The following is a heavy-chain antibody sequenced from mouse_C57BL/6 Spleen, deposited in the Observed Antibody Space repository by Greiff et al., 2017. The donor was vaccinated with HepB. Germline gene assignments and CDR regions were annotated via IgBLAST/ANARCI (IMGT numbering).Heavy chain of an antibody. V-gene: IGHV1-4*01. J-gene: IGHJ1*03. Sequence: VQLQQSGAELARPGASVKMSCKASGYTFTSYTMHWVKQRPGQGLEWIGYINPSSGYTKYNQKFKDKATLTADKSSSTAYMQLSSLTSEDSAVYYCAREITTVVAPYSYFDVWGTGTTVTVSS. CDR3: AREITTVVAPYSYFDV. CDR2: INPSSGYT. CDR1: GYTFTSYT. D-gene: IGHD1-1*01.